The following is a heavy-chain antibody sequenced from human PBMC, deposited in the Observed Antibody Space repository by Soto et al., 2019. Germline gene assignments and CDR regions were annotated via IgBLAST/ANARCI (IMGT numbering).Heavy chain of an antibody. V-gene: IGHV4-34*01. J-gene: IGHJ5*02. D-gene: IGHD1-1*01. CDR2: INHSGST. CDR1: GGSFSGYY. Sequence: SETLSLTCAVYGGSFSGYYWSWIRQPPGKGLEWIGEINHSGSTNYNPSLKSRVTISVDTSKNQFSLKLSSVTAADTAVYYCARAHLIQVLPSSENVFDPWGPETLVTVST. CDR3: ARAHLIQVLPSSENVFDP.